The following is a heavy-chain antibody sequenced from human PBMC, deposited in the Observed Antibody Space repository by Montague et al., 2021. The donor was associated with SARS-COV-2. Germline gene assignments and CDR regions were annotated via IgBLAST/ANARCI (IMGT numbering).Heavy chain of an antibody. Sequence: SLILSCAASGFIFSNYALTWVRQAPGKGLEWVSTMSGSGVRRDYSDSVKGRFTISRDSSKNTLYLQMNSLRVEDTAVYYCAKDTATIRIAVALMDVWGQGTTVIVSS. D-gene: IGHD6-19*01. V-gene: IGHV3-23*01. CDR1: GFIFSNYA. CDR2: MSGSGVRR. J-gene: IGHJ6*02. CDR3: AKDTATIRIAVALMDV.